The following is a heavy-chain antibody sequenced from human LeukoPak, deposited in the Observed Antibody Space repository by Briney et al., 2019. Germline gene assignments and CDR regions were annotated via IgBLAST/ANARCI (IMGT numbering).Heavy chain of an antibody. CDR3: ARVGPAAGYYYYYMDV. CDR1: GGSISSGDYY. J-gene: IGHJ6*03. Sequence: PSETLSLTCTVSGGSISSGDYYWSWIRQPPGKGLEWIGHIYNSGTTYYNPSLKSRVTILVDTSKNQFSLKLSSVTAADTAVYYCARVGPAAGYYYYYMDVWGKGTTVTVSS. V-gene: IGHV4-30-4*01. D-gene: IGHD6-13*01. CDR2: IYNSGTT.